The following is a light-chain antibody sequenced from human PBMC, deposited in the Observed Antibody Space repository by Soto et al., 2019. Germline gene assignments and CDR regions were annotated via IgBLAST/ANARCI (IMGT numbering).Light chain of an antibody. V-gene: IGLV2-14*01. Sequence: QSALTQPASASGSPGQSITISCTGTSSDVGGYNYVSWYQQHPGKAPKLMIYEVSNRPSGVSNRFSGSKSGNTASLTISGLQAGDEADYYCSSYTSSSTVVFGGGTKLTVL. J-gene: IGLJ2*01. CDR1: SSDVGGYNY. CDR2: EVS. CDR3: SSYTSSSTVV.